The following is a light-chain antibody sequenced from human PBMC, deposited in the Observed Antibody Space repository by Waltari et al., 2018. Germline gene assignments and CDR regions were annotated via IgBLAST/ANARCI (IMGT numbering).Light chain of an antibody. CDR3: CSYTSSRSLV. CDR1: RSDIGGHHY. V-gene: IGLV2-14*01. CDR2: GVT. J-gene: IGLJ1*01. Sequence: QSALAQPASVSGSPGQSIPTFCTGTRSDIGGHHYVPWYQQHPGKAPKLMIYGVTDRPSGVSNRFSASKSGNTASLTISGLQAEDEAHYYCCSYTSSRSLVFGTGTKVTVL.